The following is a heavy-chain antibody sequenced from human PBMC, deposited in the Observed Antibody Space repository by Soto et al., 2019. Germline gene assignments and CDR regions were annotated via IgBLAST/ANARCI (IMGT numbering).Heavy chain of an antibody. V-gene: IGHV1-18*01. CDR1: GYTFNNYG. D-gene: IGHD2-15*01. J-gene: IGHJ2*01. CDR2: IGTYNGNT. CDR3: ARCYCSVGSCYTCWHFDL. Sequence: QVQLVQSGAEVKKPGASVKVSCKASGYTFNNYGISWVRQAPGQGLEWMGWIGTYNGNTDHAQNFQGRVTMTTDTSTNTAYMELRSLRSDDTALYYCARCYCSVGSCYTCWHFDLWGRGTLVTVPS.